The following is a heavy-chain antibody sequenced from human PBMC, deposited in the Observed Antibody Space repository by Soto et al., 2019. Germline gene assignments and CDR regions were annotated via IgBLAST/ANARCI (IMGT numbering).Heavy chain of an antibody. CDR1: GFTFSSYG. D-gene: IGHD5-18*01. J-gene: IGHJ6*02. CDR2: ISYDGSNK. CDR3: ARDQNTAMEDYYYGMDV. Sequence: QVQLVESGGGVVQPARSLRLSCAASGFTFSSYGMHWVRQAPGKGLEWVAVISYDGSNKYYADSVKGRFTISRDNSKNTLYLQMNSLSAEDTAVYYCARDQNTAMEDYYYGMDVWGQGTTVTVSS. V-gene: IGHV3-30*03.